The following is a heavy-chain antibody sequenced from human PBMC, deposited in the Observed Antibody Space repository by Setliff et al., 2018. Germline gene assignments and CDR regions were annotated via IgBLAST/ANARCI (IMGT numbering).Heavy chain of an antibody. Sequence: SETLSLTCTVSGGSISSGGYYWSWIRQHPGKGLEWIGYIYYSGSTYYNPSLKSRVTISVDTSKNHFSLKLSSVTAADTAVYYCARDRRIVGARHAFDIWGQGTMVTVSS. CDR3: ARDRRIVGARHAFDI. V-gene: IGHV4-31*03. CDR2: IYYSGST. J-gene: IGHJ3*02. CDR1: GGSISSGGYY. D-gene: IGHD1-26*01.